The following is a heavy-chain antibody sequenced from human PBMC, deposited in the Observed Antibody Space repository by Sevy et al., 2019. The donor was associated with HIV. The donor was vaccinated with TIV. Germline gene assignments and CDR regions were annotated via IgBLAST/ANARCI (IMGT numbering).Heavy chain of an antibody. CDR2: IWYDGSNK. D-gene: IGHD3-22*01. Sequence: QLGGPLRLSCAASGFTFSKYGMHWVRQAPGKGLEWVALIWYDGSNKYYADSVKGRFTISRDNSKNTLYLQMNSLRAEDTAVYYCVRGVDYYDSSGANCDYWGQGTLVTVSS. V-gene: IGHV3-33*01. J-gene: IGHJ4*02. CDR1: GFTFSKYG. CDR3: VRGVDYYDSSGANCDY.